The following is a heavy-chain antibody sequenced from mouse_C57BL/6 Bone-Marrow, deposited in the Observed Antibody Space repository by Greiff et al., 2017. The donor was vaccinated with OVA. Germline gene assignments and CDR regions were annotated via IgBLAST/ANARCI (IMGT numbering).Heavy chain of an antibody. CDR2: IWGVGST. Sequence: VQLQQSGPGLVAPSQRLSITCTVSGFSLTSYGVDWVRQSPGKGLEWLGVIWGVGSTNYNSALKSRLSISKDNSKSQVFLKMNSLQTDDTAMYYCVTHYYGSSLDYWGQGTSVTVSS. CDR3: VTHYYGSSLDY. CDR1: GFSLTSYG. V-gene: IGHV2-6*01. J-gene: IGHJ4*01. D-gene: IGHD1-1*01.